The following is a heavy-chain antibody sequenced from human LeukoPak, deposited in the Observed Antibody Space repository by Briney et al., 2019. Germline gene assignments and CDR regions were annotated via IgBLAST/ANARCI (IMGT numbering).Heavy chain of an antibody. V-gene: IGHV3-33*01. J-gene: IGHJ5*02. D-gene: IGHD5-18*01. CDR2: IWYDGSNK. CDR3: ARVSGPYGYFDP. CDR1: GFTFSSYG. Sequence: AGGSLRLSCAASGFTFSSYGMHWVRQAPGKGVEGVAVIWYDGSNKYYADSVKGRFTISRDNSKNTLYLQMNSLRAEDTAMYYCARVSGPYGYFDPWGQGTLVTVSS.